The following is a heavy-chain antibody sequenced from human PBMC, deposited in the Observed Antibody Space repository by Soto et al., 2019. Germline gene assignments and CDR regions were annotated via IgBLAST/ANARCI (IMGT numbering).Heavy chain of an antibody. CDR1: GFTFSSYA. CDR3: AKPLYCSSTSCYRSQNYYYYMDV. J-gene: IGHJ6*03. V-gene: IGHV3-23*01. CDR2: ISGSGGST. Sequence: GGSLRLSCAASGFTFSSYAMSWVRQAPGKGLEWVSAISGSGGSTYYADSVKGRFTISRDNSKNTLYLQMNSLRAEDTAVYYCAKPLYCSSTSCYRSQNYYYYMDVWGQGTTVTVSS. D-gene: IGHD2-2*01.